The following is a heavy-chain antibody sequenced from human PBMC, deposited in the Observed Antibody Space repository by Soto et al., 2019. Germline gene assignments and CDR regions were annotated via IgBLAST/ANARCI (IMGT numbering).Heavy chain of an antibody. J-gene: IGHJ4*02. CDR1: GGSFSGYS. CDR3: ARGWKGYSSRCYVD. Sequence: QVQLQQWGAGLLKPSETLSLTCAVSGGSFSGYSWSWIRQPPGKALEWIGEINHSGSTNYNPSLKSRVAISVDTSKDQFSLNLSSVTAADTAVYYCARGWKGYSSRCYVDWGQGTLVTVSS. CDR2: INHSGST. V-gene: IGHV4-34*01. D-gene: IGHD6-13*01.